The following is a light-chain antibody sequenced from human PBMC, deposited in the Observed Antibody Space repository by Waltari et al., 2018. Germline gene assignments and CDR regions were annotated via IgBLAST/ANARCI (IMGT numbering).Light chain of an antibody. J-gene: IGKJ4*01. CDR2: HAS. V-gene: IGKV3D-15*01. CDR1: QSIATD. CDR3: QQYNRWPPFT. Sequence: EVVMTQSPATLSVSPGERATLSCRASQSIATDLAWYQHKPGQAPRLLIYHASTRATAIPTRFRGSGSGTDFTLTISGLQSEDSAVYYCQQYNRWPPFTFGGGTKVEI.